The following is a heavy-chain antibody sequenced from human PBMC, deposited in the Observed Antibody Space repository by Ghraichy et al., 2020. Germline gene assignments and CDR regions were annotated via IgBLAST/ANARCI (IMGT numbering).Heavy chain of an antibody. CDR1: GFTFSSYW. J-gene: IGHJ4*02. Sequence: ETLSLTCAASGFTFSSYWMHWVRQAPGKGLVWVSRINSDGSSTSYADSVKGRFTISRDNAKNTLYLQMNSLRAEDTAVYYCAREEITMNQRSSFDYWGQGTLVTVSS. CDR3: AREEITMNQRSSFDY. CDR2: INSDGSST. V-gene: IGHV3-74*01. D-gene: IGHD3-22*01.